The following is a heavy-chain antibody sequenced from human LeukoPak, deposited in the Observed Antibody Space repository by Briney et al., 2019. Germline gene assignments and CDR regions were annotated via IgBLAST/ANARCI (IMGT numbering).Heavy chain of an antibody. D-gene: IGHD2-21*02. V-gene: IGHV3-74*01. J-gene: IGHJ4*02. CDR1: TRYFTNYW. Sequence: PGGSLRLSCTASTRYFTNYWMHWVRQVPGKGLAWVSRIDRDGIKTDYADSVRGRFTISRYNAKSTAYLQMNGLRAEDTAIYYCAKVRLVVTAAEYWGQGTLVTVSS. CDR3: AKVRLVVTAAEY. CDR2: IDRDGIKT.